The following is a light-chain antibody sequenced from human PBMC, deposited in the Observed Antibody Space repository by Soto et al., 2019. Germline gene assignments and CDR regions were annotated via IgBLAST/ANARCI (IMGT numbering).Light chain of an antibody. CDR3: AAWDDSLNVVV. J-gene: IGLJ2*01. Sequence: QSVLTQPPSASGTPGQRVTISCSGSSSNIGSNTVNWYQHLPGTAPQLLIYSNNQRPSGVTDLFSGYKSSTSASLAISGLPYEDEAEYYCAAWDDSLNVVVFGGGTKLTVL. CDR1: SSNIGSNT. CDR2: SNN. V-gene: IGLV1-44*01.